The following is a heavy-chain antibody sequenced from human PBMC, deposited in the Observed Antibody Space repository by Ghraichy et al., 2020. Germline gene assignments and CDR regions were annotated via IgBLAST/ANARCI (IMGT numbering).Heavy chain of an antibody. CDR3: ARLERPSAWFDP. Sequence: SQTLSLTCTVSGGSISSSSYYWGWIRQPPGKGLEWIGSIYYSGSTYYNPSLKSRVTISVDTSKNQFSLKLSSVTAADTAVYYCARLERPSAWFDPWGQGTLVTVSS. V-gene: IGHV4-39*01. J-gene: IGHJ5*02. CDR2: IYYSGST. D-gene: IGHD1-1*01. CDR1: GGSISSSSYY.